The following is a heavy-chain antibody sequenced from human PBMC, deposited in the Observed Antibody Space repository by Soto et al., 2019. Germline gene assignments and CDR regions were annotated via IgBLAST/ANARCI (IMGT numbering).Heavy chain of an antibody. V-gene: IGHV1-18*04. CDR2: ISSHNGNT. CDR1: GYTFTSYA. CDR3: ARICGDCANY. D-gene: IGHD2-21*02. J-gene: IGHJ4*02. Sequence: ASVKVSCKASGYTFTSYAITWVRQAPGQGLEWMGWISSHNGNTHYAQKLQGRVTLTTDTSTSTAYMELRSLTSDDTAVYYCARICGDCANYWGQGTLVTVS.